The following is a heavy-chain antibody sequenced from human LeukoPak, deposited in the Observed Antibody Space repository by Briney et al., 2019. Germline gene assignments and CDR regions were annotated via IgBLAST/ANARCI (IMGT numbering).Heavy chain of an antibody. CDR2: ISAYNGNT. J-gene: IGHJ3*02. Sequence: ASVKVSCKASGYTFTSYGISWVRQAPGQGLEWMGWISAYNGNTNYAQKLQGRVTMSTDTSTSTGYMELRSLRSDDTAVYYCARGLQETLAWLKALSAFDIWGQGTMVTVSS. CDR1: GYTFTSYG. V-gene: IGHV1-18*01. D-gene: IGHD5-24*01. CDR3: ARGLQETLAWLKALSAFDI.